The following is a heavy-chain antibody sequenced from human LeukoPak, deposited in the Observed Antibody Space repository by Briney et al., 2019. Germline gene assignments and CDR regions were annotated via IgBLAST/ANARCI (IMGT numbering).Heavy chain of an antibody. CDR2: IYYSGST. D-gene: IGHD3-22*01. V-gene: IGHV4-61*01. CDR3: ARALGYYDSSGRYFDY. Sequence: SETLSLTCTVTGGSVSSGSYYWSWIRQPPGKGLEWIGYIYYSGSTNYNPSLKSRVTISVDTSKNQFSLKLSSVTAADTAVYYCARALGYYDSSGRYFDYWGQGTLVTVSS. CDR1: GGSVSSGSYY. J-gene: IGHJ4*02.